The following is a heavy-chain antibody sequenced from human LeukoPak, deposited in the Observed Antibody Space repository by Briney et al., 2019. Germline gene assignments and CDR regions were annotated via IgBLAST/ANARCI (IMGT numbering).Heavy chain of an antibody. CDR1: GFTFSTHA. D-gene: IGHD2/OR15-2a*01. Sequence: PGGSLRLSCAASGFTFSTHAMNWVRQAPGKGLEWVSNIGGSGESTYYADSVKGRFTISRDNSKNTVFLQMNSLSRDDTAEYFCAKVVRTGNSMFDFWGQGTLVTVSS. CDR2: IGGSGEST. V-gene: IGHV3-23*01. J-gene: IGHJ4*02. CDR3: AKVVRTGNSMFDF.